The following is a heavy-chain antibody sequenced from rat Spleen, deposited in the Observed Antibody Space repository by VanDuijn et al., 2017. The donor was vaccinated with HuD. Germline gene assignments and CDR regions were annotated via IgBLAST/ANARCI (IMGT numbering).Heavy chain of an antibody. CDR2: ISPSGGST. CDR1: GFTFSNYG. Sequence: EVQLVESGGGLVQPGRSLKLSCAASGFTFSNYGMPWIRQAPTKGLEWVASISPSGGSTYYRYSVKGRFTIPRDNAKSTLYLQMESLRSEETTTYYGATGPRTFDYWGQGVMVTVSS. CDR3: ATGPRTFDY. V-gene: IGHV5-19*01. D-gene: IGHD1-4*01. J-gene: IGHJ2*01.